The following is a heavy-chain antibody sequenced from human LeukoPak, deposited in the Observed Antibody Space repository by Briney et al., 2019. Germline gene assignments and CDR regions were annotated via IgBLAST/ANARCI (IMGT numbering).Heavy chain of an antibody. V-gene: IGHV4-34*01. J-gene: IGHJ4*02. Sequence: PSETLSLTCAVYGGSFSGYYWSWIRQPPGKGLEWIGEINHSGSTNYNPSLKSRVTISVDTSKNQFSLKLSSVTAADTAVYYCARVDLPSGSYWGVPPGKFDYWGQGTLVTVSS. D-gene: IGHD1-26*01. CDR3: ARVDLPSGSYWGVPPGKFDY. CDR1: GGSFSGYY. CDR2: INHSGST.